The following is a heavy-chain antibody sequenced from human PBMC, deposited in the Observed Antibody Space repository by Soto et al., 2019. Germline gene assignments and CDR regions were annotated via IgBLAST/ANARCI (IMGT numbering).Heavy chain of an antibody. D-gene: IGHD5-12*01. Sequence: LRLSCAASGFTFSEYWMHWVRQAPGKGLVWVSRVNADGSSTSHADSVRGRFTISRDNAKNTVYLQMNSLRVDDTAVYFCTRWPEYWGQGTLVTVSS. V-gene: IGHV3-74*01. CDR3: TRWPEY. CDR1: GFTFSEYW. CDR2: VNADGSST. J-gene: IGHJ4*02.